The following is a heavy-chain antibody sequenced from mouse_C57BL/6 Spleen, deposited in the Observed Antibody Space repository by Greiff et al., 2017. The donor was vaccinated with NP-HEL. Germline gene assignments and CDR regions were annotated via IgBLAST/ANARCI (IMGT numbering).Heavy chain of an antibody. CDR3: ARALGQDY. CDR2: ISDGGSYT. J-gene: IGHJ2*01. Sequence: DVHLVESGGGLVKPGGSLKLSCAASGFTFSSYAMSWVRQTPEKRLEWVATISDGGSYTYYPDNVKGRFTISRDNAKNNLYLQMSHLKSEDTAMYYCARALGQDYWGQGTTLTVSS. CDR1: GFTFSSYA. D-gene: IGHD3-3*01. V-gene: IGHV5-4*01.